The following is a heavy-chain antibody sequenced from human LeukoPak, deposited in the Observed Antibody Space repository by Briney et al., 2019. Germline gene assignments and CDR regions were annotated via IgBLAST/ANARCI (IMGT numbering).Heavy chain of an antibody. J-gene: IGHJ4*02. Sequence: SETLSLTCTVSGGSINSSSYYWGWIRQPPGKGLEWIGSVFYSGNTYDNPSLKSRVTISVDTSKNQFSLKLNSVTAADTAVYYCARHRSKWLQSSFDYWGQGTLVTVSS. CDR1: GGSINSSSYY. V-gene: IGHV4-39*01. CDR2: VFYSGNT. D-gene: IGHD5-24*01. CDR3: ARHRSKWLQSSFDY.